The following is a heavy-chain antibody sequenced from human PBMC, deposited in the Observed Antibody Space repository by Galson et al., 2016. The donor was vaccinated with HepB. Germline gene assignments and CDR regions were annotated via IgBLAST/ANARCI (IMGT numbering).Heavy chain of an antibody. CDR3: ARNERPYGDYLDQFDY. CDR1: GFSFTAYT. J-gene: IGHJ4*02. Sequence: SLRLSCAASGFSFTAYTMNWVRQAPGKGLEWVSSISGSTNYIHYADSVKGRFTISSDNANNSLYLQMNSLRAEDTAVYYCARNERPYGDYLDQFDYWGRGTLVTVSA. V-gene: IGHV3-21*01. CDR2: ISGSTNYI. D-gene: IGHD4-17*01.